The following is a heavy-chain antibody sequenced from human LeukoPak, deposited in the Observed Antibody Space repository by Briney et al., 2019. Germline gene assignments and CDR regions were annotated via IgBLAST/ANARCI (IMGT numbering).Heavy chain of an antibody. Sequence: GSLRLSCAASGFTVSSNYMSWVRQAPGKGLEWVSVIYSGSSTHYADSVKGRFTISRDNSKNTLYLQMNSLRAEDTAVYYCARGYSYGPPGYWGQGTLVTVSS. CDR3: ARGYSYGPPGY. J-gene: IGHJ4*02. D-gene: IGHD5-18*01. CDR1: GFTVSSNY. V-gene: IGHV3-53*01. CDR2: IYSGSST.